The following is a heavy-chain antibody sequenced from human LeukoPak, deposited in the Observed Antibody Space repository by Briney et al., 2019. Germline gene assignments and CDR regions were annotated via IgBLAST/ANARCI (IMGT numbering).Heavy chain of an antibody. Sequence: SETLSLTCTVSGGSIRSYYCTWIRQPPGKGLEWIGYINYSGSTNYNPSLKSRVTISVDTSKNQFALKLNSVTAADTAVYYCATSVDTTMATPDYWGQGTLVTVSS. V-gene: IGHV4-59*08. CDR2: INYSGST. D-gene: IGHD5-18*01. CDR3: ATSVDTTMATPDY. CDR1: GGSIRSYY. J-gene: IGHJ4*02.